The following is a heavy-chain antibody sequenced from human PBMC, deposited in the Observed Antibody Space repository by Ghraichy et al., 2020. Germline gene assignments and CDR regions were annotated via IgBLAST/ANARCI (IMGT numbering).Heavy chain of an antibody. CDR1: GFTFSSYS. J-gene: IGHJ4*02. Sequence: GGSLRLSCAASGFTFSSYSMNWVRQAPGKGLEWVSSISSSSSYIYYADSVKGRFTISRDNAKNSLYLQMNSLRAEDTAVYYCARDHGRGYSYGLIDYWGQGTLVTVSS. V-gene: IGHV3-21*01. CDR2: ISSSSSYI. D-gene: IGHD5-18*01. CDR3: ARDHGRGYSYGLIDY.